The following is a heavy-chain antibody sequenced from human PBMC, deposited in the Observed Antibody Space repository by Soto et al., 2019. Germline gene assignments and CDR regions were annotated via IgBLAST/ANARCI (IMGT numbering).Heavy chain of an antibody. D-gene: IGHD3-10*01. CDR3: ARHSLVQVDQNYRSGDY. CDR1: GGSISSSSYY. Sequence: SETLSLTCTVSGGSISSSSYYWGWIRQPPGKGLEWIGSIYYSGSTYYNPSLKGRVTISVDTSKNQFSLKLSSVTAADTAVYYCARHSLVQVDQNYRSGDYWGQGTLVTVSS. V-gene: IGHV4-39*01. J-gene: IGHJ4*02. CDR2: IYYSGST.